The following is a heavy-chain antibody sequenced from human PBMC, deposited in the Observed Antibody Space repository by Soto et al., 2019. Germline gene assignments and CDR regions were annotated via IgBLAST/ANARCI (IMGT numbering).Heavy chain of an antibody. V-gene: IGHV3-30-3*01. D-gene: IGHD3-16*01. J-gene: IGHJ5*02. Sequence: SGGSLRLSGAASVFTFSSYAMHWFRQAPGKGLECVAVISYDGSKKYYADSVKGRFTISRDNSKNTLYLQMNSLRAEDTAVYQCARDWAYARGEFDPWGQGTLVSVYS. CDR3: ARDWAYARGEFDP. CDR1: VFTFSSYA. CDR2: ISYDGSKK.